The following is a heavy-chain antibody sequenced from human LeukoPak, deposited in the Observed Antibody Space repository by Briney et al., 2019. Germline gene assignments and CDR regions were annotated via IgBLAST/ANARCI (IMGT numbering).Heavy chain of an antibody. CDR3: ARRGYHDSSGYDY. CDR1: GFTFRSYA. CDR2: ISGSSDDI. Sequence: GGSLRLSCAASGFTFRSYAMNWVRQAPGKGLVWVSSISGSSDDIYYVDSVKGRFTISRDNAKNSVFLQINNLRAEDTAIYYCARRGYHDSSGYDYWGQGALVTVSS. D-gene: IGHD3-22*01. V-gene: IGHV3-21*06. J-gene: IGHJ4*02.